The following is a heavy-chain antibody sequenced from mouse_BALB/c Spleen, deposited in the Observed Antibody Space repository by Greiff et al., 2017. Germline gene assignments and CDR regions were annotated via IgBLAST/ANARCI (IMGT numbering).Heavy chain of an antibody. Sequence: EVQLQQSGAELVKPGASVKLSCTASGFNIKDTYMHWVKQRPEQGLEWIGRIDPANGNTKYDPKFQGKATITADTSSNTAYLQLSSLTSEDTAVYYCASDGNYVGFAYWGQGTLVTVSA. V-gene: IGHV14-3*02. CDR1: GFNIKDTY. CDR3: ASDGNYVGFAY. D-gene: IGHD2-1*01. J-gene: IGHJ3*01. CDR2: IDPANGNT.